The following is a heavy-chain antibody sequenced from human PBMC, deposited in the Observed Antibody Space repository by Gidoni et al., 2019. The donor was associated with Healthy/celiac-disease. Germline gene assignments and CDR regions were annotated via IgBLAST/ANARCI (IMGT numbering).Heavy chain of an antibody. CDR3: ARQGSAAVAVLYYFDY. CDR1: GGSISSYY. Sequence: QVQLQESGPGLVKPSETLSLTCTVSGGSISSYYWSWIRQPPGKGLEWIGYIYYSGSTNYNPSLKSRVTISVDTSKNQFSLKLSSVTAADTAVYYCARQGSAAVAVLYYFDYWGQGTLVTVSS. J-gene: IGHJ4*02. D-gene: IGHD6-19*01. CDR2: IYYSGST. V-gene: IGHV4-59*08.